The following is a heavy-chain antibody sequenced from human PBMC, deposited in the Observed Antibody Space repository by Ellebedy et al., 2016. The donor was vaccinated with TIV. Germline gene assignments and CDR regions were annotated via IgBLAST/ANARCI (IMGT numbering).Heavy chain of an antibody. D-gene: IGHD4-17*01. V-gene: IGHV1-18*01. CDR3: ARDDYGDRYGMDV. Sequence: ASVKVSCXASGYTFTSFGFSWVRQAPGQGLEWMGRVSGYNGNTNYAQKLQGRVTMTTDTSTSTAHMELRSLRSDDTAVYYCARDDYGDRYGMDVWGQGTTVTVSS. CDR1: GYTFTSFG. J-gene: IGHJ6*02. CDR2: VSGYNGNT.